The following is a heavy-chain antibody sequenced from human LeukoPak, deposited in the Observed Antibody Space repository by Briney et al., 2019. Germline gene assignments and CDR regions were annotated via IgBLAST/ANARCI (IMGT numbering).Heavy chain of an antibody. CDR1: GFTFSSYG. D-gene: IGHD2-21*02. CDR3: ARDLAGDRVS. V-gene: IGHV3-64*01. Sequence: GGSLRLSCAASGFTFSSYGMHWVRQAPGKGLEYVSAISSNGGSTYYANSVKGRFTISRDNSKNTLYLQMGSLRAEDMAVYYCARDLAGDRVSWGQGTLVTVSS. CDR2: ISSNGGST. J-gene: IGHJ4*02.